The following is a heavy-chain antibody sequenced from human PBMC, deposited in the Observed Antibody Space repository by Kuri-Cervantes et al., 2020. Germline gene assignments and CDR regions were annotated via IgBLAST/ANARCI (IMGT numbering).Heavy chain of an antibody. CDR1: GYTFTSYY. J-gene: IGHJ4*02. V-gene: IGHV1-2*02. CDR2: INPNSGGT. Sequence: ASVKVSCKASGYTFTSYYMHWVRQAPGQGLEWMGWINPNSGGTNYAQKFQGRVTMTRDTSISTAYMELSRLRSDDTAVYYCARGHAVRDGYFPPSFDYWGQGTLVTVSS. CDR3: ARGHAVRDGYFPPSFDY. D-gene: IGHD5-24*01.